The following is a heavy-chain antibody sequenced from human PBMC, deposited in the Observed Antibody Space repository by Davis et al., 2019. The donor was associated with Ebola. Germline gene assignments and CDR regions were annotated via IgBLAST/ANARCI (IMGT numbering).Heavy chain of an antibody. J-gene: IGHJ6*02. V-gene: IGHV3-73*01. CDR1: GFTFDDYA. Sequence: GESLKIPCAASGFTFDDYAMHWVRQASGKGLEWVGRIRSKANSYATAYAASVKGRFTISRDDSKNTAYLQMNSLTTEDTAVYYCSGTSSSGDVWGQGTTVTVSS. D-gene: IGHD2-2*01. CDR3: SGTSSSGDV. CDR2: IRSKANSYAT.